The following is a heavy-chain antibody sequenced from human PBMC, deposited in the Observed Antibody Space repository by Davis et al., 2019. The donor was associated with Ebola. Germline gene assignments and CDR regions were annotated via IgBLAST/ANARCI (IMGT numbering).Heavy chain of an antibody. Sequence: GESLKISCAASGFTFSKAWMNWVRQAPGKGLEWVANMKGDGSEKYYVDSVKGRFTISRDNAKNSLYLQMDSLRAEDTAVYYCARGYSDLYWGQGTLVTVSS. CDR1: GFTFSKAW. D-gene: IGHD4-11*01. CDR3: ARGYSDLY. J-gene: IGHJ4*02. V-gene: IGHV3-7*03. CDR2: MKGDGSEK.